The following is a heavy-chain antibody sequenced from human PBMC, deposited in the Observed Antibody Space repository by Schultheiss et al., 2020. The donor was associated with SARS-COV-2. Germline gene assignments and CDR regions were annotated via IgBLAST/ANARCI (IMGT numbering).Heavy chain of an antibody. Sequence: GGSLRLSCKGSGYSFTSYWISWVRQMPGKGLEWMGRIDPSDSYTNYSPSFQGHVTISADKSISTAYLQWISLKASDTAMYYCARQHVIGYGMDVWGQGTTVTVSS. D-gene: IGHD3-10*01. CDR3: ARQHVIGYGMDV. CDR2: IDPSDSYT. V-gene: IGHV5-10-1*01. J-gene: IGHJ6*02. CDR1: GYSFTSYW.